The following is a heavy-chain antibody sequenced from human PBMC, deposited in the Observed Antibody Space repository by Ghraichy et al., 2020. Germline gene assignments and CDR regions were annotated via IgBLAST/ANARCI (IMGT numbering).Heavy chain of an antibody. Sequence: ASVKVSCKASGYTFTGYYMHWVRQAPGQGLEWMGWINPNSGGTNYAQKFQGRVTMTGDTSISTAYMELSRLRSDDTAVYYCAREAGTPYYYDRSGYTLDYWGQGTLVTVSS. CDR3: AREAGTPYYYDRSGYTLDY. J-gene: IGHJ4*02. CDR2: INPNSGGT. V-gene: IGHV1-2*02. CDR1: GYTFTGYY. D-gene: IGHD3-22*01.